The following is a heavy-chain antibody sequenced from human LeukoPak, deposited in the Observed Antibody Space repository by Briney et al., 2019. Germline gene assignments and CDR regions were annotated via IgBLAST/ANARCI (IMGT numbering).Heavy chain of an antibody. D-gene: IGHD2-2*01. V-gene: IGHV3-33*01. CDR3: AREGFGYCSSTSCLNWFDP. J-gene: IGHJ5*02. CDR2: IWYDGSNK. Sequence: GRSLRLSCAASGFTFSSYGMHWVRQAPGKGLEWVAVIWYDGSNKYYADSVKGRFTISRDNSKNTLYLQMNSVRAEDTAVYYCAREGFGYCSSTSCLNWFDPWGQGTLVTVSS. CDR1: GFTFSSYG.